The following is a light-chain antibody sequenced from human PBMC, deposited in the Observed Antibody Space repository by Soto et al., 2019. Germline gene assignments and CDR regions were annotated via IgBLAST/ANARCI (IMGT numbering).Light chain of an antibody. CDR3: SSYTSSSTLGVV. Sequence: QSVLTQPASVSGSPGQSITLSCTRNRSDVGGYNYVSWYQQHPGKDPKLMIYDVSNRPSGVSNRFSGSKSGNTASLTISGLQAEDEADYYGSSYTSSSTLGVVFGGGTKLTVL. CDR1: RSDVGGYNY. V-gene: IGLV2-14*01. CDR2: DVS. J-gene: IGLJ2*01.